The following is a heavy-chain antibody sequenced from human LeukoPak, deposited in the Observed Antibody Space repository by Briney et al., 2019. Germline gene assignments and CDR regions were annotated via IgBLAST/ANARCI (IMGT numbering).Heavy chain of an antibody. V-gene: IGHV3-48*02. J-gene: IGHJ4*02. D-gene: IGHD3-10*01. Sequence: GGSLRLSCAASGFTFSSYSMIWVRQAPGKGLEWVSYISTGSSTIYYADSVKGRFTISRDNAKNSLYLQMNSLRDEDTAVYYCARDVERTGGTYYYGSGSPRGWGPGTLVTVSS. CDR2: ISTGSSTI. CDR1: GFTFSSYS. CDR3: ARDVERTGGTYYYGSGSPRG.